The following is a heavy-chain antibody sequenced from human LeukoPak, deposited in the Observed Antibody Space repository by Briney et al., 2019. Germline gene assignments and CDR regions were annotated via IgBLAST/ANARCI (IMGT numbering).Heavy chain of an antibody. V-gene: IGHV3-21*01. J-gene: IGHJ4*02. Sequence: GGSLGLSCAASGFTFSSYSMNWVRQAPGKGLEWVSSISSSSSYIYYADSVKGRFTISRDNAKNSLYLQMNSLRAEDTAVYYCASRDDYGDYFTDYWGQGTLVTVSS. CDR3: ASRDDYGDYFTDY. CDR1: GFTFSSYS. CDR2: ISSSSSYI. D-gene: IGHD4-17*01.